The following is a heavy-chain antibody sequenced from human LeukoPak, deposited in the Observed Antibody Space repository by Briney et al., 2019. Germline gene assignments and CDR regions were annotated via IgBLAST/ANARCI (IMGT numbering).Heavy chain of an antibody. CDR1: GGTFSSYA. V-gene: IGHV1-69*04. Sequence: ASVKVSCKASGGTFSSYAISWVRQAPGQGLEWMGRIIPILGIANYAQKFQGRVTITADKSTSTAYMELSSLRSEDTAVYYCVQSTVTGRGWFDPWGQGTLVTVSS. CDR2: IIPILGIA. D-gene: IGHD4-17*01. CDR3: VQSTVTGRGWFDP. J-gene: IGHJ5*02.